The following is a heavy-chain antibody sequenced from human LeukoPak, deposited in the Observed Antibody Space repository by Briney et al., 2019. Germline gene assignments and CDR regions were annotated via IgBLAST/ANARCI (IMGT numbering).Heavy chain of an antibody. CDR1: GYTFTSYG. CDR2: ISAYNGNT. V-gene: IGHV1-18*01. CDR3: ARDRTARSIVGATDFDY. Sequence: ASVKVSCKASGYTFTSYGISWVRQAPGQGLEWMGWISAYNGNTNYTRKLQGRVTMTTDTSTSTAYMELRSLRSDDTAVYYCARDRTARSIVGATDFDYWGQGTLVTVSS. D-gene: IGHD1-26*01. J-gene: IGHJ4*02.